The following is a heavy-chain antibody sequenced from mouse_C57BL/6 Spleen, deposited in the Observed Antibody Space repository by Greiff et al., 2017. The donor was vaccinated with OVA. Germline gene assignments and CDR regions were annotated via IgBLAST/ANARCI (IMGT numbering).Heavy chain of an antibody. CDR3: ARGPSTISYYAMDY. V-gene: IGHV5-17*01. J-gene: IGHJ4*01. CDR2: ISSGSSTI. D-gene: IGHD2-1*01. Sequence: EVHLVESGGGLVKPGGSLKLSCAASGFTFSDYGMHWVRQAPEKGLEWVAYISSGSSTIYYADTVKGRFTISRDNAKNTLFLQMTSLRSEDTAMYYCARGPSTISYYAMDYWGQGTSVTVSS. CDR1: GFTFSDYG.